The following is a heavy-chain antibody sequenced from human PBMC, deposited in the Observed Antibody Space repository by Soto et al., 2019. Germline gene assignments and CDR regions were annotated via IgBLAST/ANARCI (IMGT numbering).Heavy chain of an antibody. CDR1: GDSVSSNSAT. V-gene: IGHV6-1*01. CDR3: ARERGFLSEALDI. J-gene: IGHJ3*02. Sequence: QVQLQQSGPGLVKPSQTLSLTCGISGDSVSSNSATWNWIRQSPSRGLVWLGRTYYRCQWHNEYEESVKSRITINPDTSKNQFSLQLNSMSPEDTAVYYCARERGFLSEALDIWGRGTMVTVSS. D-gene: IGHD3-10*01. CDR2: TYYRCQWHN.